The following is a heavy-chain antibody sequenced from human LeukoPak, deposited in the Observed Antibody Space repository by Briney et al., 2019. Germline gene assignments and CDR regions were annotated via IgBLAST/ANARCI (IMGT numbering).Heavy chain of an antibody. CDR3: ARYFDSSGNFHLRFDY. D-gene: IGHD3-22*01. CDR2: IKQDGRDI. Sequence: GGSLPLSCAASGFRFSGYWMTWVRQAPGKGLEWVGSIKQDGRDIYNVDSGKGRFTISRDNAENSLYLHMNSLRVEDTAVYYCARYFDSSGNFHLRFDYWAQGTLVTVSS. CDR1: GFRFSGYW. V-gene: IGHV3-7*01. J-gene: IGHJ4*02.